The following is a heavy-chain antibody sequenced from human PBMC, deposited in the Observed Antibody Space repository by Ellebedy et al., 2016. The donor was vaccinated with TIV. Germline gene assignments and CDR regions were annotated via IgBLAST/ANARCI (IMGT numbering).Heavy chain of an antibody. CDR2: LSPYNGNT. Sequence: ASVKVSCXASVYSFTNYGISWVRQAPGQGLELMGWLSPYNGNTNYAQKLQGRVTMTTDTSTSTAYMELRSLSSDDTAVYYCARFPGPLRRNYYYYMDVWGKGTTVTVSS. CDR3: ARFPGPLRRNYYYYMDV. D-gene: IGHD4-17*01. J-gene: IGHJ6*03. V-gene: IGHV1-18*01. CDR1: VYSFTNYG.